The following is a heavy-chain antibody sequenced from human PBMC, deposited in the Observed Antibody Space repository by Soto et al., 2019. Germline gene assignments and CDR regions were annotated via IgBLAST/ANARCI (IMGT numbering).Heavy chain of an antibody. CDR2: IIPIFGTA. CDR1: GGTFSSYA. V-gene: IGHV1-69*01. J-gene: IGHJ4*02. Sequence: QVQLVQSGAEVKKPGSSVKVSCKASGGTFSSYAISWVRQAPGQGLEWMGGIIPIFGTANYAQKFQGRVTITADESTGTGNMELSSLRSEDTAVYYCASTNRYYYDSSGYYPALYYFDYWGQGTLVTVSS. CDR3: ASTNRYYYDSSGYYPALYYFDY. D-gene: IGHD3-22*01.